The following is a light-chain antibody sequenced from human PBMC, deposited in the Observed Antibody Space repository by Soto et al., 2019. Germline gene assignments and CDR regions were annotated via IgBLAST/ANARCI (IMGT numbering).Light chain of an antibody. CDR2: NNN. Sequence: QSVLTQPPSASGTPGQTVTISCSGSSSNIGSNTVNWYQQLPGTAPKLLIDNNNQRPSGVPDRFSGSKSGTADSLAISGLQSEDEAEYYYAAWDDSLNGLVFGTGTKLTVL. CDR3: AAWDDSLNGLV. J-gene: IGLJ1*01. CDR1: SSNIGSNT. V-gene: IGLV1-44*01.